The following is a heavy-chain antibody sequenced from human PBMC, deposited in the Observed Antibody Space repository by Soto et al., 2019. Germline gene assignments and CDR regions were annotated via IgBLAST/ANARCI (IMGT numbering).Heavy chain of an antibody. D-gene: IGHD4-4*01. CDR3: ARDQISISYFDI. V-gene: IGHV4-4*02. CDR2: IYHSEST. Sequence: SETLSLTCAVSGGSISTPNWWSWVRQTPGKGLEWLGEIYHSESTNYNPSLKSRVTMSVDKSKDQFSLKLSSVTAADTAASYCARDQISISYFDIWRPEAMVAVSS. J-gene: IGHJ3*02. CDR1: GGSISTPNW.